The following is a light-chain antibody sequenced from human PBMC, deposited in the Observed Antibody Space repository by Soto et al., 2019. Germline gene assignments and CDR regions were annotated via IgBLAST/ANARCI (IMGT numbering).Light chain of an antibody. CDR2: GAS. V-gene: IGKV3-15*01. J-gene: IGKJ1*01. CDR1: QSVSSSY. CDR3: QQYNNWPPET. Sequence: EMVLTQSPGTLSLSPGERATLSCRASQSVSSSYLAWYQQKPGQAPRLLIYGASTRATGIPARFSGSGSGTEFTLTISSLQSEDFAVYYCQQYNNWPPETFGQGTKVDIK.